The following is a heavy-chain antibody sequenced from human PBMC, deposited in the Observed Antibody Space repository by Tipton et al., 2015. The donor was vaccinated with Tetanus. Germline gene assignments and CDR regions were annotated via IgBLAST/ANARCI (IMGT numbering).Heavy chain of an antibody. J-gene: IGHJ3*02. Sequence: QLVQSGAEVKKPGESLKISCEGSGYSFPSYWIGWVRQKPGKGLEWMGFIDPGDSDTRYSPSFQGQVTMSAAQSISTAYLQWRSLKASDSAIYYCARRRMAAAGGAFDIWGQGTLVTVSA. D-gene: IGHD6-13*01. CDR1: GYSFPSYW. CDR3: ARRRMAAAGGAFDI. CDR2: IDPGDSDT. V-gene: IGHV5-51*01.